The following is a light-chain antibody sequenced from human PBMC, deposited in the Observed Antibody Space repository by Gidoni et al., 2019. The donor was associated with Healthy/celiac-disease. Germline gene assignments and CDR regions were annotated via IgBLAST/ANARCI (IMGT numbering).Light chain of an antibody. CDR3: QQSYSTPLT. CDR1: QSISSY. J-gene: IGKJ4*01. CDR2: AAS. V-gene: IGKV1-39*01. Sequence: RVTITCRASQSISSYLNWYQQKPGKAPKLLIYAASSLQSGVPSRFSGSGSGTDFTRTISSLQPEDFATYYCQQSYSTPLTFXGXTKVEIK.